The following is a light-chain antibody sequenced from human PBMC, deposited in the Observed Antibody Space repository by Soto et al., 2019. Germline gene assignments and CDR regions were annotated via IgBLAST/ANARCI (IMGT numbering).Light chain of an antibody. CDR3: QQYNSYWWK. J-gene: IGKJ1*01. Sequence: DIQMTQSPSTLSASIGDRVTITCRASQSLVSWLAWYQQKPGKAPKLLIYDAFTLESTLPSRFSTSGSWTEFTLTISSLQPDDFETYYCQQYNSYWWKFGQGTKLESK. CDR2: DAF. V-gene: IGKV1-5*01. CDR1: QSLVSW.